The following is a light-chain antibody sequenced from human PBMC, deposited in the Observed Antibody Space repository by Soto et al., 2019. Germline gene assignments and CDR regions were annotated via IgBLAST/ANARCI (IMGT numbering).Light chain of an antibody. CDR2: DVN. CDR1: NSGVGSYNR. V-gene: IGLV2-14*01. J-gene: IGLJ1*01. CDR3: NSYTTSETYV. Sequence: QSALTQPASVSGSPGQSITISCTGTNSGVGSYNRVSWYQQPPGTAPKLIIYDVNNRPSGVSYRFSGSKSGNTASLTISGLQAEDEADYYCNSYTTSETYVFGTGTRSPS.